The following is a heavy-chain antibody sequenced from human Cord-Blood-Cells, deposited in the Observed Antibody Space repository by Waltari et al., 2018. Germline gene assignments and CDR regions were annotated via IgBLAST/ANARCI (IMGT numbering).Heavy chain of an antibody. CDR2: IIPIFGTA. J-gene: IGHJ4*02. Sequence: QVQLVQSGAEVKKPGSSVKVSCKASGGTFTRSAISWVRQAPGQGLEWMGGIIPIFGTANYAQKFQGRVTITADESTSTAYMELSSLRSEDTAVYYCARGRPYSNFDYWGQGTLVTVSS. D-gene: IGHD4-4*01. CDR1: GGTFTRSA. V-gene: IGHV1-69*12. CDR3: ARGRPYSNFDY.